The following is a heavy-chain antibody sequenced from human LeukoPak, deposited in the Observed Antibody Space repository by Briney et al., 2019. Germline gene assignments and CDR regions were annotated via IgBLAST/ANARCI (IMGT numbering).Heavy chain of an antibody. J-gene: IGHJ6*03. CDR2: VFYSGGT. V-gene: IGHV4-59*01. CDR3: ARGPQGSYYGGNLHYYYMDV. D-gene: IGHD4-23*01. Sequence: SETLSLTCTVSGDSISNLYWSWIRQSPGKGLEWIGNVFYSGGTNYNPSLKSRVTISVDTSKNQFSLKLSSVTAADTAVYYCARGPQGSYYGGNLHYYYMDVWGKGTTVTVSS. CDR1: GDSISNLY.